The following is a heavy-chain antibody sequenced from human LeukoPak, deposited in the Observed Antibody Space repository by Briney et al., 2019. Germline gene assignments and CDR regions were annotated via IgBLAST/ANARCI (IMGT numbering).Heavy chain of an antibody. CDR3: ARDSFGDDAFDI. Sequence: GGSLRLSCAASGFTFSSYSMNWVRQAPGKGLEWVSSISSSSSYIYYADSVKGRFTISRDNAKNSLYLQMNSLRAEDTAVYYCARDSFGDDAFDIWGQGTMATVSS. CDR2: ISSSSSYI. V-gene: IGHV3-21*01. CDR1: GFTFSSYS. D-gene: IGHD3-10*01. J-gene: IGHJ3*02.